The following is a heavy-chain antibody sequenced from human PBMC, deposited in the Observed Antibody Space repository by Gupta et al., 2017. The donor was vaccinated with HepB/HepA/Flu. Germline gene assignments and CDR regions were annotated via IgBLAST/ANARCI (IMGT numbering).Heavy chain of an antibody. V-gene: IGHV3-15*01. CDR3: TIGVGATEVDY. J-gene: IGHJ4*02. Sequence: DYAAPVKDRFTISRDDSKNTLYLEMNSLQIEDTAVYYCTIGVGATEVDYWGQGTLVTVSS. D-gene: IGHD1-26*01.